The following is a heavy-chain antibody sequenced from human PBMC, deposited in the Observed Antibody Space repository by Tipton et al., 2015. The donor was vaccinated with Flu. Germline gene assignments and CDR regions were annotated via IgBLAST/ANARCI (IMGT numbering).Heavy chain of an antibody. CDR2: IYTSGST. V-gene: IGHV4-4*07. J-gene: IGHJ4*02. CDR1: GGSLSSFY. D-gene: IGHD3-22*01. CDR3: ARTPYSDYDTSGSSFDY. Sequence: TLSLTCTVSGGSLSSFYWSWVRQPAGKGLEWIGRIYTSGSTKYNPSLKNRLSMSVDTSKSQFSLKLTSVTAADTAVYYCARTPYSDYDTSGSSFDYWGQGTLVTVST.